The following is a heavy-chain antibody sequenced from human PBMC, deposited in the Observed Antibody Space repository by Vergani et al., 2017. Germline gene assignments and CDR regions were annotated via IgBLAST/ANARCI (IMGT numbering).Heavy chain of an antibody. Sequence: EVQLLESGGGLVQPGGSLRLSCAASGFTFSNYDMSWVRQAPGKGLEWVPGISGSGGSTYYADSAKGRFTISRDNFKNTLYLQMNSLRVEDTAVYYCARDLISSSSRHFDYWGQGTLVTVSS. CDR2: ISGSGGST. J-gene: IGHJ4*02. CDR1: GFTFSNYD. D-gene: IGHD6-6*01. CDR3: ARDLISSSSRHFDY. V-gene: IGHV3-23*01.